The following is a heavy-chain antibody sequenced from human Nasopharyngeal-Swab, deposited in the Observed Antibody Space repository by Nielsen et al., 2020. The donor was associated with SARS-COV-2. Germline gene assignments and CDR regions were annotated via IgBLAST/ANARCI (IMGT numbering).Heavy chain of an antibody. V-gene: IGHV3-74*01. D-gene: IGHD1-26*01. CDR1: GFTFSSYW. J-gene: IGHJ6*03. CDR3: TTDPGIVGASSSYYYYYMDV. Sequence: GESLKISCAASGFTFSSYWMHWVRQAPGKGLVWVSRINSDGSSTSYADSVKGRFTISRDNAKNTLYLQMNSLKTEDTAVYYCTTDPGIVGASSSYYYYYMDVWGKETTVTVSS. CDR2: INSDGSST.